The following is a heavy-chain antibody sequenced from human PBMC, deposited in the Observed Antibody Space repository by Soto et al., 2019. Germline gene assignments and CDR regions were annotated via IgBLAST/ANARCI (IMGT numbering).Heavy chain of an antibody. CDR2: IIPILGIA. Sequence: QVQLVQSGAEVKKPGSSVKVSCKASGGTFSSYTISWLRQAPGQGLEWMGRIIPILGIANYAQKFQGRVTITADKSTSTADMELSSLRSEDTAVYYCARDKGTPYYFDYWGQGTLVTVSS. V-gene: IGHV1-69*08. J-gene: IGHJ4*02. D-gene: IGHD3-10*01. CDR1: GGTFSSYT. CDR3: ARDKGTPYYFDY.